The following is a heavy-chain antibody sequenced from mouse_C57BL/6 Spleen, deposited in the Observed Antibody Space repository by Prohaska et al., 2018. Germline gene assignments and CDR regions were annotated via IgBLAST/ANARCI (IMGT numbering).Heavy chain of an antibody. J-gene: IGHJ3*01. Sequence: HGKSLEWIGDINPNNGGTSYNQKFKGKATLTVDKSSSTAYMELRSLTSEDSAVYYCAGYSNAYWGQGTLVTVSA. D-gene: IGHD2-5*01. CDR3: AGYSNAY. CDR2: INPNNGGT. V-gene: IGHV1-26*01.